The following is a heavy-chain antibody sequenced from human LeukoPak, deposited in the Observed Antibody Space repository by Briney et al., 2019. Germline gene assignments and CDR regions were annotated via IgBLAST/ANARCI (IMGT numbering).Heavy chain of an antibody. D-gene: IGHD3-9*01. J-gene: IGHJ4*02. CDR3: VKGLRYFDWLLEY. CDR1: RFTFSSYG. CDR2: IRYDGSNK. V-gene: IGHV3-30*02. Sequence: PGGSLRLSCAASRFTFSSYGMHWVRQAPGKGLEWVAFIRYDGSNKYYADSVKGRFTISRDNSKNTLYLQMNSLRAEDTAVYYGVKGLRYFDWLLEYWGQGTLVTVSS.